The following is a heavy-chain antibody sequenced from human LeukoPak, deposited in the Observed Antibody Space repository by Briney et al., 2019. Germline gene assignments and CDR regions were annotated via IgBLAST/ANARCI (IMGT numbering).Heavy chain of an antibody. Sequence: SGGSLRLSCAASGFTLSSYWMSWVRQAPGKGLEWVANIKQDGSEKYYVDSVKGRFTISRDNAKNSLYLQMNSLRAEDTAVYYCARPLDGYYYYGMDVWGQGTTVTVSS. V-gene: IGHV3-7*01. J-gene: IGHJ6*02. CDR1: GFTLSSYW. CDR3: ARPLDGYYYYGMDV. D-gene: IGHD1-1*01. CDR2: IKQDGSEK.